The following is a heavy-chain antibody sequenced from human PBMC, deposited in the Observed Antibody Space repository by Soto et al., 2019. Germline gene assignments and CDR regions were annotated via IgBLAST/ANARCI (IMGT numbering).Heavy chain of an antibody. D-gene: IGHD3-10*01. V-gene: IGHV1-69*12. CDR2: IIPIFGTA. CDR3: ARARIPYYYGSGSYHYYFDY. CDR1: GGTFSSYA. Sequence: QVQLVQSGAEVKKPGSSVKVSCKASGGTFSSYAISWVRQAPGQGLEWMGGIIPIFGTANYAQKFQGRVTIPADESTSTAYMELSSLRSEDTAVYYCARARIPYYYGSGSYHYYFDYWGQGTLVTVSS. J-gene: IGHJ4*02.